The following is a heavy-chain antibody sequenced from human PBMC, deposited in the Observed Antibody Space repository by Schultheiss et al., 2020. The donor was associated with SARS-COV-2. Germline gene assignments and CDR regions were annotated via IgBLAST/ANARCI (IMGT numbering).Heavy chain of an antibody. Sequence: GGSLRLSCAASGFTFSSYGMHWVRQAPGKGLEWVAVIWYDGSNKYYADSVKGRFTISRDNSKNTLYLQMNSLRAEDTAVYYCAREGYSYDPTLDYWGQGTLVTVSS. CDR2: IWYDGSNK. D-gene: IGHD5-18*01. V-gene: IGHV3-33*08. J-gene: IGHJ4*02. CDR3: AREGYSYDPTLDY. CDR1: GFTFSSYG.